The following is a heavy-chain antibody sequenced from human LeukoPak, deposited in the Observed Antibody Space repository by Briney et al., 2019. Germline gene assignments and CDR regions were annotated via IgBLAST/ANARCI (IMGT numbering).Heavy chain of an antibody. CDR2: ISSSSSTI. Sequence: GGSLRLSCAASGFTFSSYSMNWVRQAPGKGLEWVSYISSSSSTIYYADSVKGRFTISRDNAKNSLYLQMNSLRAEDTAVYYCASDGVVVAASDAFDIWGQGTMVTVSS. D-gene: IGHD2-15*01. V-gene: IGHV3-48*01. CDR1: GFTFSSYS. J-gene: IGHJ3*02. CDR3: ASDGVVVAASDAFDI.